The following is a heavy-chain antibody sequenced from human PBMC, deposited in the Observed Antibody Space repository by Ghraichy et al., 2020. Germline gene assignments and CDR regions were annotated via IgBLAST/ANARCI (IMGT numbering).Heavy chain of an antibody. CDR1: GGSISSSSYY. CDR2: IYYSGST. V-gene: IGHV4-39*07. Sequence: SQTLSLTCTVSGGSISSSSYYWGWIRQPPGKGLEWIGSIYYSGSTYYNPSLKSRVTISVDTSKNQFSLKLSSVTAADTAVYYCATLYYYDSSGYTYWGQGTLVTVSS. J-gene: IGHJ4*02. CDR3: ATLYYYDSSGYTY. D-gene: IGHD3-22*01.